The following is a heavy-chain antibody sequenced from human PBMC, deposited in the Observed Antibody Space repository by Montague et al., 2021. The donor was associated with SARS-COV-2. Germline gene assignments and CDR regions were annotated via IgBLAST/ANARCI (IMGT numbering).Heavy chain of an antibody. CDR2: IHHGGST. J-gene: IGHJ6*03. D-gene: IGHD3-10*01. V-gene: IGHV4-34*01. CDR3: ARLRDGVVPSPILGVGPYYSYYFIDV. CDR1: GGSFSTYS. Sequence: SETLSLTCAVHGGSFSTYSWNWIRRPPGKGLEWIGEIHHGGSTNYNPSLKSRVTISADTSKNQSSLKLTSVAAADTAVYYCARLRDGVVPSPILGVGPYYSYYFIDVWGKGTTVTVSS.